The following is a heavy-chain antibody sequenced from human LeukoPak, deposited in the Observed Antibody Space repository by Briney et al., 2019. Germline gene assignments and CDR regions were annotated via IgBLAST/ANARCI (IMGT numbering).Heavy chain of an antibody. D-gene: IGHD3-22*01. CDR2: ISYSGST. Sequence: SETLSLTCTVSGGSISSYYWSWIRQPPGKGLEWIGYISYSGSTNYNPSLKSRVTISVDTSKNQFSLRLSSVTAADTAVYYCARQSLQGSGYLPFDYWGQGTLVTVSS. V-gene: IGHV4-59*08. CDR3: ARQSLQGSGYLPFDY. J-gene: IGHJ4*02. CDR1: GGSISSYY.